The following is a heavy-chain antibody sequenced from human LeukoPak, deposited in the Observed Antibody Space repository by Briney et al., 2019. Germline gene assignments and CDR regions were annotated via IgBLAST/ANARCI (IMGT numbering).Heavy chain of an antibody. D-gene: IGHD3-10*02. V-gene: IGHV4-38-2*01. J-gene: IGHJ4*02. CDR3: ARVLPVPYLLDS. Sequence: SETLSLTCDISGHSTTRGYYWAWFRQSPGKGPEWIATYFQSEKSFYNASLESRVIMSLDTSKSQFSLNLTSVTAADTAVYYCARVLPVPYLLDSWGQGTHVTVSS. CDR1: GHSTTRGYY. CDR2: YFQSEKS.